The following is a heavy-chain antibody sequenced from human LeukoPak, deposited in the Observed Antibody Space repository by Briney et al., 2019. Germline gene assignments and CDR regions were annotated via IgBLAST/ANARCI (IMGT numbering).Heavy chain of an antibody. J-gene: IGHJ4*02. D-gene: IGHD3-10*01. CDR3: AREKMVRGVMRALDY. Sequence: VGSLTLSCAASGFSFSDFYMVWIRQAPGKGLEWVSHISSSSSYTNYADSVKGRFTISRDNAKNSQSLQMNSLRAEDTAVYYCAREKMVRGVMRALDYWGQGTLITVSS. V-gene: IGHV3-11*06. CDR1: GFSFSDFY. CDR2: ISSSSSYT.